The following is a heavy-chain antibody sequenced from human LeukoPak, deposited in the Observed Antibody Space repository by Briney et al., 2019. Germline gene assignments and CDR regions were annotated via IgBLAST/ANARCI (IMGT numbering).Heavy chain of an antibody. D-gene: IGHD4-11*01. CDR2: ISGSGAKT. V-gene: IGHV3-23*01. Sequence: GGSLRLSCAASGFTFSSYGLSWVRQAPGRGLEWVSAISGSGAKTYYADSVKGRFAISRDNSKNTLFLQMNSLRTEDTAVYFCARWGNDYSQFDSWGQGTLVTVS. J-gene: IGHJ4*02. CDR1: GFTFSSYG. CDR3: ARWGNDYSQFDS.